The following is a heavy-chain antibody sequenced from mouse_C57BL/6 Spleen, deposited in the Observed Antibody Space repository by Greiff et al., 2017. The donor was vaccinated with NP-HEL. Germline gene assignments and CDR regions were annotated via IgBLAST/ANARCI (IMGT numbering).Heavy chain of an antibody. J-gene: IGHJ2*01. CDR1: GFTFSSYA. Sequence: EVMLVESGGGLVKPGGSLKLSCAASGFTFSSYAMSWVRQTPEKRLEWVATISDGGSYTYYPDNVKGRFTISRDNAKNNLYLQMSHLKSEDTAMYYCARDYGSSYDYFDYWGQGTTLTVSS. D-gene: IGHD1-1*01. V-gene: IGHV5-4*01. CDR2: ISDGGSYT. CDR3: ARDYGSSYDYFDY.